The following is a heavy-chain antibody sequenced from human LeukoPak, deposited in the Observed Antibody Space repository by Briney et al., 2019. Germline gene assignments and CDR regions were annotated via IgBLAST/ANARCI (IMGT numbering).Heavy chain of an antibody. CDR2: ISMSSTYI. D-gene: IGHD3-16*01. CDR3: ARDLGYFFDY. Sequence: GGSLRLSCAASGFTVSRNYMTWVRQAPGKGLEWVSSISMSSTYIYYADSVKGRFTISRDNAKNSLYLQMNSLRAEDTAVYYCARDLGYFFDYWGQGTPVTVSS. J-gene: IGHJ4*02. V-gene: IGHV3-21*01. CDR1: GFTVSRNY.